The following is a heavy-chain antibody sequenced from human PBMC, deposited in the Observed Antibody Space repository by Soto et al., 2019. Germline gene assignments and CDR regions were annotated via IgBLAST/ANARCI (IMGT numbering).Heavy chain of an antibody. D-gene: IGHD2-2*01. CDR3: AREAPYCTSATCPKFYDMDV. J-gene: IGHJ6*02. CDR1: GGTFGSYA. V-gene: IGHV1-69*13. Sequence: SVQVSFKAAGGTFGSYAITWVRRAPGQGLEWLGGIIPILNSPAYAQKFKARVVITADEITNTAYMELNSLRFDDTAVYYCAREAPYCTSATCPKFYDMDVWGQGTTVTVS. CDR2: IIPILNSP.